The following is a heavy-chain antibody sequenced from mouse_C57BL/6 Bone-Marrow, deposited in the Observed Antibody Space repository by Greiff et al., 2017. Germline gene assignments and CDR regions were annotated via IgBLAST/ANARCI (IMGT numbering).Heavy chain of an antibody. Sequence: QVQLQQSGAELVRPGTSVKVSCKASGYAFTNYLIEWVKQRPGQGLEWIGLLNPGSGGTNYNEKVKGKATLTADKSSSTAYMQLSSLTSEESAVYVCARWGPIYYGSAYYFDYWGQGTTLTVSS. D-gene: IGHD2-2*01. CDR2: LNPGSGGT. CDR1: GYAFTNYL. CDR3: ARWGPIYYGSAYYFDY. V-gene: IGHV1-54*01. J-gene: IGHJ2*01.